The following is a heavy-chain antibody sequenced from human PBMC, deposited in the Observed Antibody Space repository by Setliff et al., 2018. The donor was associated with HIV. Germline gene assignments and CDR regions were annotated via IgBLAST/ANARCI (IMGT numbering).Heavy chain of an antibody. V-gene: IGHV5-51*01. CDR1: DYTFTTYW. CDR3: ARRDGRSMNAFQI. Sequence: GESLKISCKAVDYTFTTYWIGWVRQMPGEGLEWMGIIYPDDPNIRYNPSFQSQVTISADKSITTAYLEIHNLKASDTATYYCARRDGRSMNAFQIWGPGTMVTVSS. CDR2: IYPDDPNI. D-gene: IGHD6-13*01. J-gene: IGHJ3*01.